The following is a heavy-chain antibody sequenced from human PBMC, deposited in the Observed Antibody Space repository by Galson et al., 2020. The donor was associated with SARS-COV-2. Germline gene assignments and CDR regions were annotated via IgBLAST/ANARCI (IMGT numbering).Heavy chain of an antibody. Sequence: SETLSLTCNVSGGSISSYYWSWIRQPPGKGLEWIGYIYYSGSTNYNPSLKSRVTISVDTSKNQFSLKLRSVTAADTAVYYCARGGSRPIMAFDYYYFYMDVWGKGTTVTVSS. V-gene: IGHV4-59*12. CDR1: GGSISSYY. J-gene: IGHJ6*03. D-gene: IGHD3-10*01. CDR2: IYYSGST. CDR3: ARGGSRPIMAFDYYYFYMDV.